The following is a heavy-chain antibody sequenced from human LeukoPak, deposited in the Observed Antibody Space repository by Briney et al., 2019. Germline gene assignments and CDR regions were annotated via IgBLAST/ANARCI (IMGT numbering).Heavy chain of an antibody. J-gene: IGHJ4*02. CDR3: ARIEGGAGSTSD. Sequence: ASVSVSCKTSGYIFTAYYIHWGRQAPGQGLEWMGFINTNTGGPNYAQKFQGRVTMTRDTSINTAYMELSGLSSDDTALHYCARIEGGAGSTSDWGRGTLVTVSS. CDR2: INTNTGGP. CDR1: GYIFTAYY. V-gene: IGHV1-2*02. D-gene: IGHD6-19*01.